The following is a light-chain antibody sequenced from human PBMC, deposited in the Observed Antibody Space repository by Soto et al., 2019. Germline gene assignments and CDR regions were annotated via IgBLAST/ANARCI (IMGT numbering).Light chain of an antibody. CDR2: DAS. Sequence: PGDRATLSCRASQRVSSYLAWYQQKPGQAPRLLIYDASTRATGIPARFSGSGSGTDFTLTISSLEPEDFAVYYCQQRSNWPLTFGGGTKVEIK. CDR3: QQRSNWPLT. CDR1: QRVSSY. J-gene: IGKJ4*01. V-gene: IGKV3-11*01.